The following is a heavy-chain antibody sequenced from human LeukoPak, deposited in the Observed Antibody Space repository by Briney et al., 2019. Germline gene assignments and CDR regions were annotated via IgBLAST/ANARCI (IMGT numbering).Heavy chain of an antibody. Sequence: GGSLRLSCAASGFTFGSYVMHWVRQAPGKGLEWVAVISSDGNNKYYADSVKGRFTISRDNSKNTLYLQMNSLRGEDTAVYYCARDVGSSWYKCSDYWGQGTLVTVSS. CDR2: ISSDGNNK. J-gene: IGHJ4*02. CDR1: GFTFGSYV. V-gene: IGHV3-30-3*01. CDR3: ARDVGSSWYKCSDY. D-gene: IGHD6-13*01.